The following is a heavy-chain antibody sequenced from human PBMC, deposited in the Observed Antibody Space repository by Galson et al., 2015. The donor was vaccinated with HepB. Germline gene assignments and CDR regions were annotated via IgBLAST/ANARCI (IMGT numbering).Heavy chain of an antibody. V-gene: IGHV4-31*03. CDR2: IYYSGST. D-gene: IGHD3-3*01. CDR3: ARTTGTLEWLFDNMDV. J-gene: IGHJ6*03. CDR1: GGSISSGGYY. Sequence: TLSLTCTVSGGSISSGGYYWSWIRQHPGKGLEWIGYIYYSGSTYYNPSLKSRVTISVDTSKNQFSLKLSSVTAADTAVYYCARTTGTLEWLFDNMDVWGKGTTVTVSS.